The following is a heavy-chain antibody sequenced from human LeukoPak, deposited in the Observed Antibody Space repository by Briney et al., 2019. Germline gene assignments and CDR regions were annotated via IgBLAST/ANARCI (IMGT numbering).Heavy chain of an antibody. J-gene: IGHJ5*02. Sequence: GASVTVSCKASGYTFTGYYMHWVRQAPGQGLEWMGGIIPIFGTTNYAQKFQDRVTITADKSTSTAYMELSSLRSEDTAVYYCARDNSVGDIAWWFDPWGQGTLVTVSS. CDR2: IIPIFGTT. CDR3: ARDNSVGDIAWWFDP. CDR1: GYTFTGYY. D-gene: IGHD3-16*02. V-gene: IGHV1-69*06.